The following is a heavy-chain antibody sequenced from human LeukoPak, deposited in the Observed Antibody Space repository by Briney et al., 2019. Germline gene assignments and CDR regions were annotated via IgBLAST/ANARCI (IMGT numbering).Heavy chain of an antibody. V-gene: IGHV3-66*01. J-gene: IGHJ4*02. D-gene: IGHD6-19*01. CDR2: IYSGGST. CDR3: AARSRGGWSGLGY. Sequence: GGSLRLSCEASEFTVSSNYMSWVRQAPGKGLEWVSVIYSGGSTYYADSVKGRFTISRDNSKNTLYLQMNSLRAEDTAVYYCAARSRGGWSGLGYWGQGTLVTVSS. CDR1: EFTVSSNY.